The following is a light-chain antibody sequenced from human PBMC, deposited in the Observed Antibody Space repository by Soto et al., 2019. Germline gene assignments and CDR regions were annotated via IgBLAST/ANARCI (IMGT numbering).Light chain of an antibody. CDR1: QSISSW. V-gene: IGKV1-5*01. CDR2: DAS. CDR3: QQRSNWPPVIT. J-gene: IGKJ5*01. Sequence: DIQMTQSPSTLSASVGDRVTITCRASQSISSWLAWYQQKPGKAPKLLIYDASSLESGVPSRFSGSGSATEFTLTISSLQPDDFAVYYCQQRSNWPPVITFGQGTRLEIK.